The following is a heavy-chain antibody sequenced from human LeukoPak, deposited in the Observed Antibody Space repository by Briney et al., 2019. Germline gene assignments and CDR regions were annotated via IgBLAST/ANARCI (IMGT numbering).Heavy chain of an antibody. CDR1: GFTVSSNY. CDR2: IYSGGST. Sequence: GGSLRLSCAASGFTVSSNYMTWVRQAPGKGLEWVSVIYSGGSTYYADSVKGRFTISRDNSRNTLYLQMKSLRAEDTAVYYCARGEGECGGDCPSMIYWGQGTLVTVSS. CDR3: ARGEGECGGDCPSMIY. D-gene: IGHD2-21*02. J-gene: IGHJ4*02. V-gene: IGHV3-66*01.